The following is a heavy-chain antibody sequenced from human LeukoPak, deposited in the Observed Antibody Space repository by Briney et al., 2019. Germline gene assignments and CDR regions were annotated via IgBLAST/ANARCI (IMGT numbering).Heavy chain of an antibody. Sequence: GGSLRLSCAASGFTFSTYAVSWVRQAPGKGLEWVSAISGSGGSTYYADSVKGRFTISRDNSKNTLYLQMNSLRAEDTAVYYCAKADYGSGSYLGYYGMDVWGQGTTVTVSS. CDR2: ISGSGGST. CDR1: GFTFSTYA. J-gene: IGHJ6*02. V-gene: IGHV3-23*01. CDR3: AKADYGSGSYLGYYGMDV. D-gene: IGHD3-10*01.